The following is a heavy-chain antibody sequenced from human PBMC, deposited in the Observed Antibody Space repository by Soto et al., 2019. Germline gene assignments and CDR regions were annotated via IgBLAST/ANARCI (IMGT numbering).Heavy chain of an antibody. CDR1: GFTVSSNY. D-gene: IGHD1-7*01. CDR3: ARVGGREYNWNYKDSNHDDGFDP. J-gene: IGHJ5*02. CDR2: IYSGGST. V-gene: IGHV3-53*01. Sequence: GGSLRLSCAASGFTVSSNYMSWVRQAPGKGLEWVSVIYSGGSTYYADSVKGRFTISRDNSKNTLYLQMNSLRAEDTSVYYCARVGGREYNWNYKDSNHDDGFDPWGQGTLVTVSS.